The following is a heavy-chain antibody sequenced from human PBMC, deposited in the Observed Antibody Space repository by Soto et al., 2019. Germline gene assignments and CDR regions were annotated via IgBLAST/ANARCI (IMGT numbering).Heavy chain of an antibody. D-gene: IGHD2-8*01. Sequence: PGGPLSLYGAASGFSFSTYTMSWVRRAPGKGLEWVSAISGSGGSPSYADSVQGRFTISRDNPKKTLYLQMNSLRAEDTAVYYCAKARCTTSNCYVPDYWGQGTLVTVSS. CDR2: ISGSGGSP. J-gene: IGHJ4*02. V-gene: IGHV3-23*01. CDR3: AKARCTTSNCYVPDY. CDR1: GFSFSTYT.